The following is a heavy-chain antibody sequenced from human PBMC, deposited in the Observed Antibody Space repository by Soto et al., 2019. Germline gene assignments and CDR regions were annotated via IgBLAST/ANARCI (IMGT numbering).Heavy chain of an antibody. D-gene: IGHD2-15*01. J-gene: IGHJ4*02. CDR1: GFSFITYW. Sequence: EVQLVESGGGLVQSGGSLRLSCEASGFSFITYWMNWVRQAPGKGLEWLASIKEDGSENQYVDSVKGRFTISRDNARNSLYLQMNSLSEEDTAVYYCVRAISGSCALWGQGTLVIVSS. CDR2: IKEDGSEN. CDR3: VRAISGSCAL. V-gene: IGHV3-7*04.